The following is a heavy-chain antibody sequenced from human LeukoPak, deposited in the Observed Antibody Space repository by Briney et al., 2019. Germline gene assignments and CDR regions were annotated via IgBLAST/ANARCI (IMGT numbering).Heavy chain of an antibody. J-gene: IGHJ3*02. D-gene: IGHD3-10*01. V-gene: IGHV4-4*07. CDR2: IYTSGST. Sequence: SETLSLTCTVSGGSISSYYWSWIRQPAGKGLEWIGRIYTSGSTNYNPSLKSRVTMSVDTSKNQFSLKLSSVTAADTAVYYCARFRKEYYYGSGSYYTRAFDIWGQGTMVTVSS. CDR1: GGSISSYY. CDR3: ARFRKEYYYGSGSYYTRAFDI.